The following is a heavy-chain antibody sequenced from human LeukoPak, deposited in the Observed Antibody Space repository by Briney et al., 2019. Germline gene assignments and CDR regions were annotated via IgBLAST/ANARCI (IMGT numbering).Heavy chain of an antibody. D-gene: IGHD3-22*01. Sequence: PGGSLRLSCAASGFTVNNNYMSWVRQAPGKGLEWVSVICSSGSTYYADSVKGRFTISRDISKNSLYLQMTSLRAEDTAVYYCARDLGYYASSANWGQGTLVTVSS. CDR1: GFTVNNNY. V-gene: IGHV3-53*01. CDR3: ARDLGYYASSAN. CDR2: ICSSGST. J-gene: IGHJ4*02.